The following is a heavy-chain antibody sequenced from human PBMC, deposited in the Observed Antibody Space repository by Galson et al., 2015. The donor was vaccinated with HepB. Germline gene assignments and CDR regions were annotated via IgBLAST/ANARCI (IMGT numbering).Heavy chain of an antibody. CDR1: GFTFSSYA. J-gene: IGHJ3*02. D-gene: IGHD2-21*02. CDR3: ARDWYCGGDCYMGNAFDI. Sequence: SLRLSCAASGFTFSSYAMHWVRQAPGKGLEWVAVISYDGSNKYYADSVKGRFTISRDNSKNTLYLQMNSLRAEDTAVYYCARDWYCGGDCYMGNAFDIWGQGTMVTVSS. CDR2: ISYDGSNK. V-gene: IGHV3-30-3*01.